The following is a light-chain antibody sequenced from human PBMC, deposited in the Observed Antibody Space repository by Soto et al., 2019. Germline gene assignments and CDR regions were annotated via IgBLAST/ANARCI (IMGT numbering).Light chain of an antibody. J-gene: IGKJ1*01. CDR2: GAS. V-gene: IGKV3-20*01. Sequence: EIVLTQSPGTLSLSPGERATLSCRASQSVSSSYLAWYQQKPGQAPRLLIYGASSRATGNPDRFSGSGSGTDFTLTISRLEPEDFAVYYCQQYGSSPAFGQGTKVDIK. CDR1: QSVSSSY. CDR3: QQYGSSPA.